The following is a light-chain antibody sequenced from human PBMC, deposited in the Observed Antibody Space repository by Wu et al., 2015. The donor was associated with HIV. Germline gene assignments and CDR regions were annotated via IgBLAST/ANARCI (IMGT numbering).Light chain of an antibody. CDR2: KAS. V-gene: IGKV1-9*01. CDR1: QGIGNY. J-gene: IGKJ2*01. Sequence: IQLTQSPSSLSASVGDRVTITCRASQGIGNYVAWYQQKPGKAPKLLIYKASNLESGVPSRFSGSGSGTEFTLTIDSLQPDDFATYYCQQYNSYPYNFGQGTRLEIK. CDR3: QQYNSYPYN.